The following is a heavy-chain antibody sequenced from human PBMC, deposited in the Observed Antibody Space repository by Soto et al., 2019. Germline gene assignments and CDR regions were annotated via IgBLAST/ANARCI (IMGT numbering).Heavy chain of an antibody. CDR3: ARVPEFWGYYYYMDV. CDR1: GYTFTSYD. J-gene: IGHJ6*03. D-gene: IGHD3-3*01. CDR2: MNPNSGNT. Sequence: QVQLVQSVAEVKKPGASVKVSCKASGYTFTSYDINWVRQATGQGLEWMGWMNPNSGNTGHAQKFQGRVNMTRNTSISTADLELSSLRSEDTAVYYCARVPEFWGYYYYMDVWGKGTTVTVAS. V-gene: IGHV1-8*01.